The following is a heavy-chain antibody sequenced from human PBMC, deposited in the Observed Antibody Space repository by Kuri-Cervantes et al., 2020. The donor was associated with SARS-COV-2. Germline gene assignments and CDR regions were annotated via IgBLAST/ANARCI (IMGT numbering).Heavy chain of an antibody. J-gene: IGHJ4*02. CDR1: GFTFSSQW. CDR3: AMTGSYTSYGLGH. D-gene: IGHD5-18*01. Sequence: GGSLRLSCLASGFTFSSQWMFWVRQVPGKGLMWLSRINNDGSSTIYVDSVKGRFTTSRGNAKNSVFLQMNSLRPEDTGVYYCAMTGSYTSYGLGHWGQGTLVTVSS. CDR2: INNDGSST. V-gene: IGHV3-74*01.